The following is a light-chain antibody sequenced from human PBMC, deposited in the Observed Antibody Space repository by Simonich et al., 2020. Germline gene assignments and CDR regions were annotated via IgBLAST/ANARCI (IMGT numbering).Light chain of an antibody. J-gene: IGLJ3*02. CDR3: SSYTSSSTWV. V-gene: IGLV2-14*01. CDR1: SSDVGGYNY. CDR2: DVS. Sequence: QSALTQPRSVSGSPGQSVTISCTGTSSDVGGYNYVSWYQQHPGKDPKLMIFDVSNRPPGVSNRFSGSKSGNTAALTISGLQAEDEADYYCSSYTSSSTWVFGGGTKLTVL.